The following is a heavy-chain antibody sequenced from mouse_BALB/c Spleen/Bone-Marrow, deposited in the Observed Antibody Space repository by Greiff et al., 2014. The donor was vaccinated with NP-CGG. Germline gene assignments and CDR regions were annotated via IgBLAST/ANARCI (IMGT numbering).Heavy chain of an antibody. V-gene: IGHV1-54*01. CDR2: INPGSGGT. CDR3: ARRDGSDFDY. J-gene: IGHJ2*01. Sequence: VKLLQSGAELVRPGTSVKLSCTASGYAFTNYLIEWVKQRPGQGLEWIGMINPGSGGTNYNEKFKGKATLTADKSSSTAYMQLSSLTSDDDAVDFCARRDGSDFDYWGQGTTLTVSA. CDR1: GYAFTNYL. D-gene: IGHD3-3*01.